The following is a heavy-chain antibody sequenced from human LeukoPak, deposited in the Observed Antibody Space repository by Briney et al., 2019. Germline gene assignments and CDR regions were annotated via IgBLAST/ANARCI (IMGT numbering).Heavy chain of an antibody. CDR2: ITPLLGQT. CDR3: ARTEALSGTALAY. V-gene: IGHV1-69*16. J-gene: IGHJ4*02. Sequence: SVKVSCKASGGGFSSYLFTWVRQARGQGLEWMGGITPLLGQTSNAERFQGRVTITTDDATRTVYMELRSLRSEDTGVYYCARTEALSGTALAYWGQGTLVTVSS. D-gene: IGHD1-7*01. CDR1: GGGFSSYL.